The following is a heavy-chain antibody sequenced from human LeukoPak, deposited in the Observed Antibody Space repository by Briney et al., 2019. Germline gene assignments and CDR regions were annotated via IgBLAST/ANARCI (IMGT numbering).Heavy chain of an antibody. D-gene: IGHD6-13*01. V-gene: IGHV1-69*05. Sequence: GSSVKVSCKASGGTFSSYAISWVRQAPGQGLEWMGGIISIFGTANYAQKFQRRVTITTDEFTSTAYMELSSLRSEDTAVYYCARSYSSSWYGGVSVYWGQGTLVTVSS. J-gene: IGHJ4*02. CDR2: IISIFGTA. CDR3: ARSYSSSWYGGVSVY. CDR1: GGTFSSYA.